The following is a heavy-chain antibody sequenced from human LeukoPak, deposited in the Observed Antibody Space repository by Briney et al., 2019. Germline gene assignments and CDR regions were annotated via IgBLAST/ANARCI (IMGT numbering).Heavy chain of an antibody. Sequence: SETLSLTCAVSGYSISSGCYWGWIRQPPGKGLEWIGSIYHSGSTYYNPSLKSRVTISVDTSKNQFSLKLSSVTAADTAVYYCARPLTDPYWNDAFDIWGQGTMVTVSS. V-gene: IGHV4-38-2*01. CDR3: ARPLTDPYWNDAFDI. D-gene: IGHD1-14*01. CDR1: GYSISSGCY. J-gene: IGHJ3*02. CDR2: IYHSGST.